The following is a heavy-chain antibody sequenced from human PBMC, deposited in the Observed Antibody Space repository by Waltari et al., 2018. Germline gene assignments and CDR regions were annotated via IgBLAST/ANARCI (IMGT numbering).Heavy chain of an antibody. CDR3: ARVGTQFRGVSVAAPLDY. J-gene: IGHJ4*02. V-gene: IGHV4-38-2*01. CDR2: IYQSVST. Sequence: QVQLQESGPGLVNPSETLSLTCAVSGYSISSGYYWGWIRQPPGKGLEGIGSIYQSVSTYYNPSIKSRVSMSVDTSENQFSLKLSSVTAADTAVYYCARVGTQFRGVSVAAPLDYWGQGTLVTVSS. CDR1: GYSISSGYY. D-gene: IGHD3-10*01.